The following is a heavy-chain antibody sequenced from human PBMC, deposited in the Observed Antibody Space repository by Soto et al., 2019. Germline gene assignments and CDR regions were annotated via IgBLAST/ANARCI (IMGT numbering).Heavy chain of an antibody. CDR2: ISYDGSRT. Sequence: QVQLVESGGGVVQPGRSLRLTCAASGFIFSGSGMHWVRQAPGKGLEWVALISYDGSRTYYADSVRDRFTISRDNGQNTLYLQMNSLRAEDTAVYFCARWVGGSMYDNSGKYDSWGQGTLVIVPS. CDR3: ARWVGGSMYDNSGKYDS. D-gene: IGHD3-22*01. J-gene: IGHJ5*01. CDR1: GFIFSGSG. V-gene: IGHV3-30*03.